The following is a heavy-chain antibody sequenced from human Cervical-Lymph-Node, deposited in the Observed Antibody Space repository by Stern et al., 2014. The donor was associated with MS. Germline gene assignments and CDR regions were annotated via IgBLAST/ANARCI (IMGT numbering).Heavy chain of an antibody. V-gene: IGHV4-59*11. CDR3: ARSYGPGTYYDPRLDY. CDR1: GGSISGHY. CDR2: IHYSGST. Sequence: VQLEESGPGLVKPSETLSLTCTVSGGSISGHYWTWIRQPPGKGLEWVGYIHYSGSTNYTPSLKSRGTISVDTPKNQFPLRLSSVTAADTAVYYCARSYGPGTYYDPRLDYWGQGILVTVSS. J-gene: IGHJ4*02. D-gene: IGHD3-10*01.